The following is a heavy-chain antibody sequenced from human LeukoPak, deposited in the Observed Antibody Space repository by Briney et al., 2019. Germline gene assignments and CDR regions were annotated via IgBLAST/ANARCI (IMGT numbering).Heavy chain of an antibody. V-gene: IGHV1-8*03. CDR3: ARECSSTSCYLS. CDR2: MNPNSGNT. Sequence: ASVKVSCKASGYTFTSYDINWVRQATGQGLEWMGWMNPNSGNTGYAQKFQGRVTITRNTSISTAYMELSSLRSEDTAVYYCARECSSTSCYLSWGQGTLVTVSS. J-gene: IGHJ5*02. CDR1: GYTFTSYD. D-gene: IGHD2-2*01.